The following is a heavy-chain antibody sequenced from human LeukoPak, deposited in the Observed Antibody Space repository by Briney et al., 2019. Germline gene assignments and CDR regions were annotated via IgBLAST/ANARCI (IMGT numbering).Heavy chain of an antibody. J-gene: IGHJ4*02. CDR2: IYSGGST. D-gene: IGHD6-19*01. CDR3: ARAPGYSSGWVDY. V-gene: IGHV3-53*03. Sequence: GGSLRLSCAASGFTVSGNYMSWVRQAPGKGLEWVSVIYSGGSTYYADSVKGRFTISRDNSKNTLYLQMNSLRAEDTAVYYCARAPGYSSGWVDYWGQGTLVTVSS. CDR1: GFTVSGNY.